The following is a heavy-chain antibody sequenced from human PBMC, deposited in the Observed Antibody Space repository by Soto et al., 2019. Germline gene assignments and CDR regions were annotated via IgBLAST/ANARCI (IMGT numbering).Heavy chain of an antibody. J-gene: IGHJ4*02. Sequence: PSETLSLTCTVSGGSISSGDYYWSWIRQPPGKGLEWIGYIYYSGSTNYNPSLKSRVTISVDTSKNQFSLKLSSVTAADTAVYYCARTRYSSGPAGYWGQGTLVTVSS. CDR3: ARTRYSSGPAGY. CDR2: IYYSGST. D-gene: IGHD6-19*01. V-gene: IGHV4-30-4*02. CDR1: GGSISSGDYY.